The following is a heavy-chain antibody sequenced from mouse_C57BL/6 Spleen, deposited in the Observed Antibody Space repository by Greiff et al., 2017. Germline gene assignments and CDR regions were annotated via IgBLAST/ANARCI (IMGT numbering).Heavy chain of an antibody. V-gene: IGHV2-6-1*01. CDR3: ARHTSYYYDAMDY. CDR1: GFSLTSYG. D-gene: IGHD1-1*02. CDR2: IWSDGST. J-gene: IGHJ4*01. Sequence: QVHVKQSGPGLVAPSQSLSITCTVSGFSLTSYGVHWVRQPPGKGLEWLVVIWSDGSTTYNSALKSRLSISKDNSKSQVFLKMNSLQTDDTAMYYCARHTSYYYDAMDYWGQGTSVTVSS.